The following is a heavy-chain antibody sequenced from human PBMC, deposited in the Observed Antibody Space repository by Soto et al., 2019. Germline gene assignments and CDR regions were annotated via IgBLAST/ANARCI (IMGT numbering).Heavy chain of an antibody. CDR2: VYSGGAT. CDR1: GVSVSLNY. D-gene: IGHD3-10*01. Sequence: QLVETGGGLIQPGTSLTLSCAASGVSVSLNYMTWVRQAPGKGLDWVSFVYSGGATFYADSVKGRFILSRDDSQNTNYLQMNNLRAEDTAVYYCARVPGRIWGWGTLVTVAS. CDR3: ARVPGRI. J-gene: IGHJ4*02. V-gene: IGHV3-53*02.